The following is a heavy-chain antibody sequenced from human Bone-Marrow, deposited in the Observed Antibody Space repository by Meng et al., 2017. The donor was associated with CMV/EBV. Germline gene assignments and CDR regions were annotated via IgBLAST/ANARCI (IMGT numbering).Heavy chain of an antibody. CDR3: VKGGHLGDY. V-gene: IGHV3-30*04. CDR2: ISYDGSNK. CDR1: GFTFSSYA. J-gene: IGHJ4*02. Sequence: GGSLRLSCAASGFTFSSYAMHWVRQAPGKGLEWVAVISYDGSNKYYADSVKGRFTISRDNAKNTLYLQMNTLSAEDTAVYYCVKGGHLGDYWGQGTLVTVSS. D-gene: IGHD3-10*01.